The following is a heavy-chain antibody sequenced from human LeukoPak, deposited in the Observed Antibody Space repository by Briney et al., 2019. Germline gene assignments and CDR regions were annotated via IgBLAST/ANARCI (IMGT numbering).Heavy chain of an antibody. V-gene: IGHV3-30*18. CDR2: ISYDGSDK. CDR1: GFTFSSYG. Sequence: GGSLRLSCAASGFTFSSYGINWVRQAPGKGLEWVALISYDGSDKFFADSVRGRFTISRDNSKNTLYLQMNSLRVEDTAVYYCAKDLATKYSLDYWGQGILVTVSS. CDR3: AKDLATKYSLDY. J-gene: IGHJ4*02. D-gene: IGHD5-12*01.